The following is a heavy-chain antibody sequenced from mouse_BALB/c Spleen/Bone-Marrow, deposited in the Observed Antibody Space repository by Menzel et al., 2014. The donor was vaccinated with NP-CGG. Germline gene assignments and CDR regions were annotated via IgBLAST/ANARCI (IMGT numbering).Heavy chain of an antibody. J-gene: IGHJ2*01. CDR1: GFTFCSFG. CDR3: VRSGSSSGYFDY. D-gene: IGHD1-1*01. Sequence: ESGGGLVQPGGSRKLSCAASGFTFCSFGTHWVRQAPEKGLEWVAYISSGSSTIYYGDTVMGRFTISRDNPKNTLFLQMTSLRTGDTATYYCVRSGSSSGYFDYWGQGTTLTVSS. CDR2: ISSGSSTI. V-gene: IGHV5-17*02.